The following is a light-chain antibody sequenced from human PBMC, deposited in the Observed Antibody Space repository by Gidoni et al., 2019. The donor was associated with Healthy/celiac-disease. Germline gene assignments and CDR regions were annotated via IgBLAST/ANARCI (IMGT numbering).Light chain of an antibody. Sequence: QSVLTQPPSVSAAPGQKVTIPCSGRSSNIGNNYVSWYQQLPGTAPKLLIYDNNKRPSGIPDRFSGAKSGTSATLGITGLQTGDEADYYCGTWDSSLSEWVFGGGTKLTVL. CDR2: DNN. V-gene: IGLV1-51*01. J-gene: IGLJ3*02. CDR3: GTWDSSLSEWV. CDR1: SSNIGNNY.